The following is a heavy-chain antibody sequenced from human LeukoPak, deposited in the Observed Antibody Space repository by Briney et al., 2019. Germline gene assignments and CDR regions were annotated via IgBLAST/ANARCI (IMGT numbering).Heavy chain of an antibody. CDR2: INHSGST. J-gene: IGHJ4*02. D-gene: IGHD3-16*02. V-gene: IGHV4-34*01. CDR1: GGSFSGYY. CDR3: ASFQINDYVWGSYRYSPGIY. Sequence: PSETLSLTCAVYGGSFSGYYWSWIRQPPGKGLEWIGEINHSGSTNYNPSLKSRVTISVDTSKNQFSLKLSSVTAADTAVYYCASFQINDYVWGSYRYSPGIYWGQGTLVTVSS.